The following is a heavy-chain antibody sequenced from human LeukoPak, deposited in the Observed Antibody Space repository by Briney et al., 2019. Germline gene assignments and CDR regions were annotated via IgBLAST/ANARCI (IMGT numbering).Heavy chain of an antibody. J-gene: IGHJ4*02. CDR3: AREFSRDGYSPFDY. CDR1: GFTVSSNY. CDR2: IYSGGST. D-gene: IGHD5-24*01. V-gene: IGHV3-66*01. Sequence: GGSLRLSCAASGFTVSSNYMSWVRQAPGKGLEWVSVIYSGGSTYYADSVKGRFTISRDNSKNKLYLQMNSLRAEDTAVYYCAREFSRDGYSPFDYWGQGTLVTVSS.